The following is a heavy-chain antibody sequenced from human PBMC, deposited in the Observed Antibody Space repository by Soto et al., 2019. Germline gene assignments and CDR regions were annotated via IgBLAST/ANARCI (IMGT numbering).Heavy chain of an antibody. D-gene: IGHD2-2*01. CDR2: ISYSGTA. Sequence: SETLSLTCTLSGGSIRSSSSYWGWLRLPPGTGLEWIALISYSGTAFYNLSIKNRGAISVDTSKNQFSLTVHSVTAADMAVYYCARLNQEDVNRNRDWFDPWGQGTLVTVSS. CDR1: GGSIRSSSSY. J-gene: IGHJ5*02. CDR3: ARLNQEDVNRNRDWFDP. V-gene: IGHV4-39*01.